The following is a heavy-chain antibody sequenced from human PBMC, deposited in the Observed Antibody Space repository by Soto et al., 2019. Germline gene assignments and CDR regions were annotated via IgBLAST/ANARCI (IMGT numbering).Heavy chain of an antibody. J-gene: IGHJ4*01. D-gene: IGHD3-10*01. CDR3: VPHGMSVRGGVVSFAY. Sequence: EVQLVVSGGGLVQPGGSLRLSCVASGLNLSSTVMTWVRQAPGKGLEWVSSISGGGRTFYADYVKGRFTISRANSKNTVELKMKSLRGEDTAEYYCVPHGMSVRGGVVSFAYWGHGTHVTVSS. CDR1: GLNLSSTV. CDR2: ISGGGRT. V-gene: IGHV3-23*04.